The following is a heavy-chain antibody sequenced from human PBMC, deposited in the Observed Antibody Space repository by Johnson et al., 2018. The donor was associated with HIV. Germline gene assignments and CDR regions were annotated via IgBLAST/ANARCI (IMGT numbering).Heavy chain of an antibody. V-gene: IGHV3-7*03. Sequence: MLLVESGGGVVQPGGSLRLSCAASGFTFSSYWMTWVRQAPGRGLEWVANINQGGSEKYYVDSVKGRFTISRDNAKNSLYLQMNNLRVEDTAVYYCAKGLKLGSGDDAFDIWGQGTMVTVSS. CDR1: GFTFSSYW. CDR2: INQGGSEK. CDR3: AKGLKLGSGDDAFDI. D-gene: IGHD7-27*01. J-gene: IGHJ3*02.